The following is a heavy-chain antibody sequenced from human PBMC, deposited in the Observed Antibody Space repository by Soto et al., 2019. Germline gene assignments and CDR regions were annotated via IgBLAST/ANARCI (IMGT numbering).Heavy chain of an antibody. CDR3: ARDRSSSWYNGTFYLDS. CDR1: GGTFTTYD. D-gene: IGHD6-19*01. J-gene: IGHJ4*02. Sequence: QVQLVQSGAEVRKPGSSVKVSCKASGGTFTTYDISWVRQAPVQGLEWMGGIIPLFDATKYPQQFQGRVTITADKSTGTAYMELSSLRSEATAMYYCARDRSSSWYNGTFYLDSWGQGTLVTVSS. V-gene: IGHV1-69*06. CDR2: IIPLFDAT.